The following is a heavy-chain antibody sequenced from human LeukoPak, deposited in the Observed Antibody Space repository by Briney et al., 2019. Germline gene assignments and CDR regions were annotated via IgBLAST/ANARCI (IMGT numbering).Heavy chain of an antibody. Sequence: QPGGSLRLSCAASGFTFSSYSMNWVRQAPGKGLEWVSGISWNSGSIGYADSVKGRFTISRDNAKNSLYLQMNSLRAEDTAVYYCARDLSVQLWSESYYFDYWGQGTLVTVSS. V-gene: IGHV3-9*01. CDR2: ISWNSGSI. CDR3: ARDLSVQLWSESYYFDY. D-gene: IGHD5-18*01. J-gene: IGHJ4*02. CDR1: GFTFSSYS.